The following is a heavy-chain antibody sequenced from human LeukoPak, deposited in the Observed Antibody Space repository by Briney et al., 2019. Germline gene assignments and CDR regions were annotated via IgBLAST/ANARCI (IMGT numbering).Heavy chain of an antibody. J-gene: IGHJ5*02. D-gene: IGHD3-16*01. V-gene: IGHV4-38-2*02. CDR2: IYHSGNT. CDR3: AIKTRANRPLGSWFDP. Sequence: PSETLSLTCTVSGYSIGNGYYWGWIRQPPGKGLEWIGSIYHSGNTFYNPSLKSRVTISVDTSKNQFSLNLASVTAADTAMYYCAIKTRANRPLGSWFDPWGQGTLVTVSS. CDR1: GYSIGNGYY.